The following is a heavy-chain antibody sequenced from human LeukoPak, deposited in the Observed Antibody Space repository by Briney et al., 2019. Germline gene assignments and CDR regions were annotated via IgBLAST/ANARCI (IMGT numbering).Heavy chain of an antibody. V-gene: IGHV4-4*07. D-gene: IGHD3-9*01. Sequence: PSETLPLTCTVSGGSISSYYWSWIRRPAGKGLEWIGRIYTSGSTNYNPSLKSRVTMSVDTSKNQFSLKLSSVTAADTAMYYCARDHYDILTGYGYYYYMDVWGKGTTVTVSS. CDR3: ARDHYDILTGYGYYYYMDV. J-gene: IGHJ6*03. CDR2: IYTSGST. CDR1: GGSISSYY.